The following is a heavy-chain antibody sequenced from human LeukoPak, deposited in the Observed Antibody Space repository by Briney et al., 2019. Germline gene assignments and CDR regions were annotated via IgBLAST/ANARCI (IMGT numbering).Heavy chain of an antibody. D-gene: IGHD4-17*01. CDR3: AKRRGPTYGDFVY. CDR1: GFTFSSYA. J-gene: IGHJ4*02. Sequence: PGGSLRLSCAASGFTFSSYAMSWVRQAPGKGLEWDSAISGSGGSTYYADSVKGRFTISSDNSKNTLYLQMNSLRAEDTAVYYCAKRRGPTYGDFVYWGQGTLVTVSS. V-gene: IGHV3-23*01. CDR2: ISGSGGST.